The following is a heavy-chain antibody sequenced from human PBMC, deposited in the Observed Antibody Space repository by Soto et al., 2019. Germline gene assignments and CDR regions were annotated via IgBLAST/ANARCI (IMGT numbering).Heavy chain of an antibody. J-gene: IGHJ4*02. CDR1: GFTFSSYA. D-gene: IGHD3-10*01. CDR3: AKDEAKLWFGESPFDY. CDR2: ISGSGGST. Sequence: EVQLLESGGGLVQPGGSLRLSCAASGFTFSSYAMSWVRQAPGKGLXWVSAISGSGGSTYYADSVKGRFTISRDNSKNTLYLQMNSLRAEDTAVYYCAKDEAKLWFGESPFDYWGQGTLVTVSS. V-gene: IGHV3-23*01.